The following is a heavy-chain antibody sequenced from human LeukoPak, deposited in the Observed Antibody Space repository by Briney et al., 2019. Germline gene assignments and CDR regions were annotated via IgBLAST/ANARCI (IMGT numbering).Heavy chain of an antibody. CDR3: VRSPIGASAY. CDR2: ISPNNGDT. D-gene: IGHD3-10*01. CDR1: GYTFTDSY. Sequence: ASVKVSCKPSGYTFTDSYIHWARQAPGVGLQWMGWISPNNGDTKYAEDFQDRVTMTRDTSINTAYMELTGLTPDDKAVYYCVRSPIGASAYWGRGTLVTVSS. J-gene: IGHJ4*02. V-gene: IGHV1-2*02.